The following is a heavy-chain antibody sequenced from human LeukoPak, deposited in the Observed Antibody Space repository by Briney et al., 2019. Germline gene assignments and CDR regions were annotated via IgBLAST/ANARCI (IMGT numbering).Heavy chain of an antibody. CDR2: INHSGST. CDR3: ARGRIVGAHYFDY. Sequence: SATLSLTCAVYGGSFSGYYWSWIRPPPGKGLEWIGEINHSGSTNYNPSLKSRVTISVDTSKNQFSLKLSSVTAADTAVYYCARGRIVGAHYFDYWGQGTLVTVSS. CDR1: GGSFSGYY. D-gene: IGHD1-26*01. J-gene: IGHJ4*02. V-gene: IGHV4-34*01.